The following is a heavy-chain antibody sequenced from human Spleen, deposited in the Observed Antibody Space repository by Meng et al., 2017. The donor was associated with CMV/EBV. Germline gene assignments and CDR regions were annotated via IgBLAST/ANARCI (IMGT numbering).Heavy chain of an antibody. D-gene: IGHD3-22*01. J-gene: IGHJ4*02. CDR1: GFTFSSYS. V-gene: IGHV3-21*01. CDR2: ISSSSSYI. Sequence: GESLKISCAASGFTFSSYSMNWVRQAPGKGLEWVSSISSSSSYIYYADSVKGRFTISRDNAKNSLYLQMNSLRAEDTAVYYCARVGVSSGYYSLDYWGQGTLVTVSS. CDR3: ARVGVSSGYYSLDY.